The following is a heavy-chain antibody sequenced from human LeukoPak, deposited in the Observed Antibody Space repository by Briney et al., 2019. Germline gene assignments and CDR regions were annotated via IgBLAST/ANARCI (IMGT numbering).Heavy chain of an antibody. V-gene: IGHV7-4-1*02. J-gene: IGHJ3*02. CDR3: ARDLHRQWLARGAFDI. CDR1: GYTFTSYA. D-gene: IGHD6-19*01. CDR2: INTNTGNP. Sequence: ASVKVSCKAPGYTFTSYAMNWVRQAPGQGLEWMGWINTNTGNPTYAQGFTGRFVFSLDTSVSTAYLQISSLKAEDTAVYYCARDLHRQWLARGAFDIWGQGTMVTVSS.